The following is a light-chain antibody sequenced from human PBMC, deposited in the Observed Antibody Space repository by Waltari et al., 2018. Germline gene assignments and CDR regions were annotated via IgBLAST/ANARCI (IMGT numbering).Light chain of an antibody. CDR2: AAS. CDR1: QGVNNY. V-gene: IGKV1-39*01. Sequence: DIQMTQSPSSLSASVGDRVTITCRASQGVNNYLNWYQQQPGKAPKLLIYAASTFQSGVPSRCIGRVSGTEVTLTTSSTQPEDGSTDYCEQSYSTARLTFGPGTKVDIK. J-gene: IGKJ3*01. CDR3: EQSYSTARLT.